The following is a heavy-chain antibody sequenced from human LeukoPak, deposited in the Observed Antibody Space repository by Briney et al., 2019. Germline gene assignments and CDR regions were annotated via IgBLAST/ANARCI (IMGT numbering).Heavy chain of an antibody. CDR1: GFTVSSNY. CDR3: ARDWAAAGIDY. Sequence: PGGSLRLSCAASGFTVSSNYMSWVRQAPGKGLEWVSVIYSGGSTYYADSAKGRFTISRDNSKNTLYLQMNSLRAEDTAVYYCARDWAAAGIDYWGQGTLVTVSS. J-gene: IGHJ4*02. CDR2: IYSGGST. V-gene: IGHV3-53*01. D-gene: IGHD6-13*01.